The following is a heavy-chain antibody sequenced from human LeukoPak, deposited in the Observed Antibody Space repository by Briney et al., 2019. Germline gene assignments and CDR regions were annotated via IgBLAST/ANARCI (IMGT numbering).Heavy chain of an antibody. J-gene: IGHJ4*02. Sequence: GRSLRLSCAASGFPFSDYYMSWIRQAPGKGLEWVSYISSSGDTIYYADSVKGRFTISRDNAKNSVHLQMNSLRAEDTAVYYCARVVHYGSGPAVGWGQGTLVTVSS. D-gene: IGHD3-10*01. CDR1: GFPFSDYY. V-gene: IGHV3-11*01. CDR3: ARVVHYGSGPAVG. CDR2: ISSSGDTI.